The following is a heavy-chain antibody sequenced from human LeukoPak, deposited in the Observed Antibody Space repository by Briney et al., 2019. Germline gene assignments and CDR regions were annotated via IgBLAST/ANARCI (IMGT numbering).Heavy chain of an antibody. CDR3: AKERRRVDTSMIRSYYFDY. CDR2: INQNGREK. CDR1: GFTLSDYW. D-gene: IGHD3-16*01. V-gene: IGHV3-7*03. Sequence: PGGSLRLSCAASGFTLSDYWMSWVRQAPGKGLEWVANINQNGREKRYVDSVKGRFTISRDDAKSSVFLQMNNLRAEDSASYFCAKERRRVDTSMIRSYYFDYWGQGTPVTVSS. J-gene: IGHJ4*02.